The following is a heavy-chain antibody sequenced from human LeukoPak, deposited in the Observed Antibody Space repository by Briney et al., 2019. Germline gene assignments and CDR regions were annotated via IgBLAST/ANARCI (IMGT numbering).Heavy chain of an antibody. J-gene: IGHJ4*02. CDR2: ISGSGTTT. CDR3: AKSYSSGWPYCFDY. V-gene: IGHV3-23*01. Sequence: PGGSLRLSCAASGFTFSTYAMHWVRQAPGRGLEWVSAISGSGTTTYSADSVKGRFTISRDNSKNTLYLQMSSLRAEDTAVYYCAKSYSSGWPYCFDYWGQGTLVTVSS. D-gene: IGHD6-19*01. CDR1: GFTFSTYA.